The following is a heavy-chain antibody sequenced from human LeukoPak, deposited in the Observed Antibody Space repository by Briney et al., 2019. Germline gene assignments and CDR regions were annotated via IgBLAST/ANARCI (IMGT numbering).Heavy chain of an antibody. Sequence: GSLRLSCAASGFTFSDYYMNWIRQAPGKGLEWVSYISSSSSYTNYADSVKGRFTISRDNAKNSLYLQMNSLRAEDTAVYYCATDQDSSGCLDYWGQGTLVTVSS. D-gene: IGHD6-25*01. J-gene: IGHJ4*02. CDR3: ATDQDSSGCLDY. CDR1: GFTFSDYY. V-gene: IGHV3-11*05. CDR2: ISSSSSYT.